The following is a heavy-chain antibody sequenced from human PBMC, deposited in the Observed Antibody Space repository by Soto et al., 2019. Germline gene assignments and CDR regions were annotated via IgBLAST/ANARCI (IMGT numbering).Heavy chain of an antibody. CDR2: IYWNDDK. CDR3: VHSVFLPDY. V-gene: IGHV2-5*01. Sequence: QITLKESGPTLVKPTQTLTLTCTFSGFSLSTTGVGVGWIRQPPGKALEWLALIYWNDDKRCSPSLKSRLTITKDTSKNQVVLTLTTMDPVDTARYYCVHSVFLPDYWGQGTLVTVSS. CDR1: GFSLSTTGVG. J-gene: IGHJ4*02.